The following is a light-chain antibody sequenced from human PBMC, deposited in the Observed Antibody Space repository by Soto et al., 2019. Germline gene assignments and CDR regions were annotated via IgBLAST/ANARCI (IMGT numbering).Light chain of an antibody. V-gene: IGKV3-15*01. CDR3: QQYNNWPFTSWT. CDR1: QSVSSN. Sequence: EIVMTQSPATLSVSPGERATLSCRASQSVSSNLAWYQQKPGQAPRLLIYGASTRATGIPARFSGSGSGTEFTLTISSLQSDEFAVYYCQQYNNWPFTSWTFGQGTKVEIK. J-gene: IGKJ1*01. CDR2: GAS.